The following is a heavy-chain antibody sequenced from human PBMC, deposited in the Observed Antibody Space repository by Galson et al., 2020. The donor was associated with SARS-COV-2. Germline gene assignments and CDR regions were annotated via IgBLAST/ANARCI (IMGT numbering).Heavy chain of an antibody. J-gene: IGHJ4*02. CDR3: ARAAGDHYYDSSGYYLTEYYFDY. CDR1: GASINDHY. Sequence: SETLSLTCTVSGASINDHYWSWIRQSPGKGLEWIGQIYYSGGNTDYNPSLKSRVTISRDTSKNQFSLKLSSVTAADTAVYYCARAAGDHYYDSSGYYLTEYYFDYWGQGTLVTVSS. D-gene: IGHD3-22*01. CDR2: IYYSGGNT. V-gene: IGHV4-59*08.